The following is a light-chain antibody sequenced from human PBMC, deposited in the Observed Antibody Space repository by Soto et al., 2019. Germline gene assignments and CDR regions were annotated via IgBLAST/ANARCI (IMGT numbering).Light chain of an antibody. J-gene: IGKJ4*01. V-gene: IGKV3-20*01. Sequence: EIVLTQSPGTLSLSPGERASLSCRASQSVSRNYVALYHYKPGQAPRLLIYDASTRATGIPDRFSGSGSGADFTLTISRLEPEDFAVYFCQQYGRTPLTFGGGSKVEIK. CDR1: QSVSRNY. CDR3: QQYGRTPLT. CDR2: DAS.